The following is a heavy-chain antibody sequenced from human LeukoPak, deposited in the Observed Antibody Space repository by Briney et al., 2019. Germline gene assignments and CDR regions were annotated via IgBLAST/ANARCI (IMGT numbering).Heavy chain of an antibody. J-gene: IGHJ4*02. CDR1: GFTVSSNY. CDR3: ARVGDGYIPADY. Sequence: GGSPRLSCAASGFTVSSNYMSWVRQAPGKGLEWVSVIYSGGSTYYADSVKGRFTISRDNSKNTLYLQMNSLRAEDTAVYYCARVGDGYIPADYWGQGTLVTVSS. D-gene: IGHD5-24*01. CDR2: IYSGGST. V-gene: IGHV3-53*01.